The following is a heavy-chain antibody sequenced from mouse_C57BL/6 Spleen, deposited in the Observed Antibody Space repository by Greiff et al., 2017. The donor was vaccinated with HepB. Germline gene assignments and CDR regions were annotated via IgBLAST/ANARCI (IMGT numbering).Heavy chain of an antibody. D-gene: IGHD2-2*01. V-gene: IGHV1-50*01. CDR3: ARSETMVTTKTWFAY. J-gene: IGHJ3*01. CDR2: IDPSDSYT. Sequence: QVQLQQPGAELVKPGASVKLSCKASGYTFTSYWMQWVKQRPGQGLEWIGEIDPSDSYTNYNQKFKGKATLTVDTSSSTAYMQLSSPTSEDSAVYYCARSETMVTTKTWFAYWGQGTLVTVSA. CDR1: GYTFTSYW.